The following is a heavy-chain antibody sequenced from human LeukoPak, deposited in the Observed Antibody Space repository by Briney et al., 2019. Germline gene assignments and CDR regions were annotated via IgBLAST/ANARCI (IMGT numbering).Heavy chain of an antibody. J-gene: IGHJ4*02. V-gene: IGHV3-7*03. CDR2: IKQDGSEK. D-gene: IGHD6-19*01. CDR3: AKDKVAVAGLDPYFDY. CDR1: GFTFSSYW. Sequence: GGSLRLSCAASGFTFSSYWMSWVRQAPGKGLEWVANIKQDGSEKYYVDSVKGRFTISRDNAKNSLYLQMNSLRAEDTALYYCAKDKVAVAGLDPYFDYWGQGTLVTVSS.